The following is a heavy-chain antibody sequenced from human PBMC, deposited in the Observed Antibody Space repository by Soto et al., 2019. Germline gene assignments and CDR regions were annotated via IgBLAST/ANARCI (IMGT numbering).Heavy chain of an antibody. CDR3: AREGGGYYFDH. J-gene: IGHJ4*02. CDR2: ISSNGGST. D-gene: IGHD3-16*01. CDR1: GFTFSSYA. V-gene: IGHV3-64*01. Sequence: EVQLVESGGGLVQPGGSLRLSCAASGFTFSSYAMHWVRQAPGKGLEYVSAISSNGGSTYYANSVKGRFTISRDNSKNTLYLQMGSLRAEDMAVYYCAREGGGYYFDHWGQGTLVTVSS.